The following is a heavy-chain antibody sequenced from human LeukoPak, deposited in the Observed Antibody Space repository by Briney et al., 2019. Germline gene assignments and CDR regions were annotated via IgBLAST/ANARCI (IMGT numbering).Heavy chain of an antibody. Sequence: GGSLRLSCAASGFTFSSYGMHWVRQAPGKGLERVAVISYDGSNKYYADSVKGRFTISRDNSKNTLYLQMNSLRAEDTAVYYCAKDRNYDFWSGYYYYGMDVWGQGTTVTVSS. CDR3: AKDRNYDFWSGYYYYGMDV. CDR2: ISYDGSNK. CDR1: GFTFSSYG. D-gene: IGHD3-3*01. J-gene: IGHJ6*02. V-gene: IGHV3-30*18.